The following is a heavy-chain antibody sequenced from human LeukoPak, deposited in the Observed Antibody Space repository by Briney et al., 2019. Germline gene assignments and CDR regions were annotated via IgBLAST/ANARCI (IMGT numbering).Heavy chain of an antibody. D-gene: IGHD3-10*01. CDR3: ATTPGAYYYYHMDV. V-gene: IGHV3-23*01. Sequence: GGSLRLSCAASGFTFSTYVLTWVRQAPGKGLEWVSAILGSGGGTYYADSVKGRFTISRDNSENTLYLQMNSLRPEDTAVHYCATTPGAYYYYHMDVWGQGTTVTVSS. CDR2: ILGSGGGT. CDR1: GFTFSTYV. J-gene: IGHJ6*02.